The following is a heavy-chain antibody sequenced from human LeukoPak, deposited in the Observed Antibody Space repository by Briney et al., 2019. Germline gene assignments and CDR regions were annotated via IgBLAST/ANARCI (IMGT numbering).Heavy chain of an antibody. J-gene: IGHJ6*03. V-gene: IGHV3-21*01. CDR1: GFTFSSYS. Sequence: PGGSLRLSCAASGFTFSSYSMNWVRQAPGKGLEWVSSISTTSSYIYYADSVKGRFTISRDNAKNSLYLQMNSLRAEDTAVYYCVRDGGSYYPYYYYYYMDVWGKGTTVTVSS. CDR3: VRDGGSYYPYYYYYYMDV. D-gene: IGHD1-26*01. CDR2: ISTTSSYI.